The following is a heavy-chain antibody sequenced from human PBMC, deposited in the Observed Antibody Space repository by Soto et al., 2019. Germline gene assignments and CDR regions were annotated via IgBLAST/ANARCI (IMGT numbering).Heavy chain of an antibody. Sequence: EVQLVQSGAEVKKPGESLKISCKGSGYSFTSYWIGWVRQMPGKGLEWMGIIYPGDSDTRYSPSFQGQVTISADKSISTAYLQWSSLKASDTAMYYCARRGYYDFWSGYYMVSQVPHNWYFDLWGRGTLVTVSS. CDR2: IYPGDSDT. CDR1: GYSFTSYW. CDR3: ARRGYYDFWSGYYMVSQVPHNWYFDL. V-gene: IGHV5-51*01. D-gene: IGHD3-3*01. J-gene: IGHJ2*01.